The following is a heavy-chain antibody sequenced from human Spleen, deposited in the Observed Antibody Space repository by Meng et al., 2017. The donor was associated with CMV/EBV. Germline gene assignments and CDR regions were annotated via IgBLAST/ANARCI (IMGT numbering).Heavy chain of an antibody. Sequence: SGGSIDDNIVYWTWVRQPPGQGLEWIGSIHSRGGSYYSPSLGSRVTLSVDTSKNLFSLNLRSVTAADTAFYYCARRHYDSGYYRFDPWGQGTLVTVSS. D-gene: IGHD3-9*01. CDR2: IHSRGGS. V-gene: IGHV4-39*02. J-gene: IGHJ5*02. CDR3: ARRHYDSGYYRFDP. CDR1: GGSIDDNIVY.